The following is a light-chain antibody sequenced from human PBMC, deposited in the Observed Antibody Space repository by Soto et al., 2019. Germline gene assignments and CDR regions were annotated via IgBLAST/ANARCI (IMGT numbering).Light chain of an antibody. Sequence: QAVVTQEPSLTVSPGGTVTLTCGSSTGAVATGHYAYWFQLKPGRAPRPLIYDTSNKFSWTPARFSGSLLGGKAALTLSGAQPEDEADYSCLLYIGGYGFGTGTKLTVL. V-gene: IGLV7-46*01. J-gene: IGLJ1*01. CDR3: LLYIGGYG. CDR1: TGAVATGHY. CDR2: DTS.